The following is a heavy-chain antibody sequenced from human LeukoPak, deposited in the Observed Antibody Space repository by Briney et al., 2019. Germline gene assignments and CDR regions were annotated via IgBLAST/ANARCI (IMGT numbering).Heavy chain of an antibody. J-gene: IGHJ3*02. CDR3: ARSGDDAFDI. D-gene: IGHD3-10*01. V-gene: IGHV4-59*08. Sequence: SETLSLTCTVSGGSISSYYWSRIRQPPGKGLEWIGYIYYSGSTNYNPSLKSRVTISVDTSKNQFSLKLSSVTAADTAVYYCARSGDDAFDIWGQGTMVTVSS. CDR1: GGSISSYY. CDR2: IYYSGST.